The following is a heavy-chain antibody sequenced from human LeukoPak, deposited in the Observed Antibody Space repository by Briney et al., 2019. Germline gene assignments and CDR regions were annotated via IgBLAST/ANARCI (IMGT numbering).Heavy chain of an antibody. J-gene: IGHJ4*02. D-gene: IGHD1-1*01. CDR2: IYSRGDT. V-gene: IGHV3-53*01. CDR3: ARAGPYNHNSFDS. CDR1: GVSFSGYA. Sequence: PGGSLRLSCAASGVSFSGYAMDWVRQAPGKGLEWVSVIYSRGDTYYADSVKGRFSISRDNSKDTLYLQMNSLRAEDTAVYYCARAGPYNHNSFDSWGQGTLVTVSS.